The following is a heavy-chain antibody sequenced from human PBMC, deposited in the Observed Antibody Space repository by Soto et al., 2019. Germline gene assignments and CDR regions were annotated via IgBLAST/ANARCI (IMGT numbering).Heavy chain of an antibody. V-gene: IGHV1-2*02. CDR2: INPNSGGT. CDR1: GHTFTGYY. D-gene: IGHD1-26*01. J-gene: IGHJ6*02. CDR3: AGELGSEYYYYGMDV. Sequence: ASVKVSCKASGHTFTGYYMHWVRQAPGHGLEWMGWINPNSGGTNYAQKFQGRVTMTRDTSISTAYMELSRLRSDDTAVYYCAGELGSEYYYYGMDVWGQGTTVTVAS.